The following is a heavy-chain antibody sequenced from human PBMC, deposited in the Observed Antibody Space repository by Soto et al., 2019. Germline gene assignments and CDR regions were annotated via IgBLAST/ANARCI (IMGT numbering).Heavy chain of an antibody. Sequence: SETLSLTCTVSDDSFRGAEYYWGWIRQPLGKGPEWIGYTYYNGDTKYNPALRSRVTMSEDTSKNQFSLRLSSVTAADTAVYFCARGHAYIDGWRNFERWGRVIMSTVSS. V-gene: IGHV4-61*08. J-gene: IGHJ4*01. D-gene: IGHD2-15*01. CDR1: DDSFRGAEYY. CDR2: TYYNGDT. CDR3: ARGHAYIDGWRNFER.